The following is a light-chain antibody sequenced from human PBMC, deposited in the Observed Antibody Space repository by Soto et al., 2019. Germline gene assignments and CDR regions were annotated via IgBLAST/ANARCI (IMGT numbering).Light chain of an antibody. J-gene: IGKJ1*01. CDR3: QQYNNWPGT. V-gene: IGKV3-15*01. Sequence: EIVMTQSPATLSVSPGERATLSCRASQSVSSKLAWYQQKPGQAPRLLNYGASTRATGIPARFSGSGSGTEFTLTISSLQSEDFAVYYCQQYNNWPGTFGQGTKV. CDR2: GAS. CDR1: QSVSSK.